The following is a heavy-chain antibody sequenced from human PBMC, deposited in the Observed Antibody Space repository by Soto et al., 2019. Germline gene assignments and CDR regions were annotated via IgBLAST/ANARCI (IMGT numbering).Heavy chain of an antibody. J-gene: IGHJ4*02. CDR2: ISDDGSSK. D-gene: IGHD4-17*01. CDR1: GFTFSSFG. CDR3: AKYRWGDFGDLNLPGY. V-gene: IGHV3-30*18. Sequence: QVLLVESGGGVVQPGRSLRISCAVSGFTFSSFGMHWVRQAPGKGLEWVAVISDDGSSKHYADSLKGRFTISRDNSNNSLDLQMDSLGPEDTAVYYCAKYRWGDFGDLNLPGYWGQGTLVTVSS.